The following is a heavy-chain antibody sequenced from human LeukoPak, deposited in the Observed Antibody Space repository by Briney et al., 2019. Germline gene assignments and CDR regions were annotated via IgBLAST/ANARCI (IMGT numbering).Heavy chain of an antibody. D-gene: IGHD6-19*01. V-gene: IGHV3-23*01. J-gene: IGHJ4*02. CDR1: GVDFDDHG. CDR3: AKAGYPRYIAVAGTDYFDY. CDR2: ISGSGGST. Sequence: GGSLRLSCAASGVDFDDHGMSWVRQAPGKGLEWVSAISGSGGSTYYADSVKGRFTISRDNSKNTLYLQMNSLRAEDTAVYYCAKAGYPRYIAVAGTDYFDYWGQGTLVTVSS.